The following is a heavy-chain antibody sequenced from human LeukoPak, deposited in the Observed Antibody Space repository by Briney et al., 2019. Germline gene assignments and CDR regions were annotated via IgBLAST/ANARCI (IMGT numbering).Heavy chain of an antibody. D-gene: IGHD3-10*01. V-gene: IGHV1-69*05. Sequence: GSSVKVSCKASGGTFSSYAISWVRQAPGQGLEWMGGIIPIFGTANYAQKFQGRVTITTDESTSTAYMELSSLRSEDTAVYYCARRENYYGSGGIGFDPWGQGTLVTVSS. CDR1: GGTFSSYA. CDR3: ARRENYYGSGGIGFDP. CDR2: IIPIFGTA. J-gene: IGHJ5*02.